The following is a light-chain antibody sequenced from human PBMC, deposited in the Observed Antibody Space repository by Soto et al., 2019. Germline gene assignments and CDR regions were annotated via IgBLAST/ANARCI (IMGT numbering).Light chain of an antibody. J-gene: IGLJ2*01. CDR2: LNTDGSH. CDR3: QTWGAGIVV. CDR1: SGHSSYT. V-gene: IGLV4-69*01. Sequence: QSVLTQSPSASASLGASVKLTCTLSSGHSSYTIAWHQQQPEKGPRYLMKLNTDGSHSRGDGIPDRFSGSRPGAERYLTISSLQSEDEADYYCQTWGAGIVVFGGGTKLTVL.